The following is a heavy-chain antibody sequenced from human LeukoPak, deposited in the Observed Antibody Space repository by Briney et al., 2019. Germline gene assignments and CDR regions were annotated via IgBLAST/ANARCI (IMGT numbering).Heavy chain of an antibody. Sequence: ASVKVSCKASGYTFTSYYMHWVRQAPGQGLEWMGIINPSGGSTSYAQKFQGRVTMTRDTSTSTVYMELSSLRSEDTAVYYYARENPPHSSNTIFGVVTGSYYYGMDVWGQGTTVTVSS. D-gene: IGHD3-3*01. J-gene: IGHJ6*02. CDR3: ARENPPHSSNTIFGVVTGSYYYGMDV. CDR1: GYTFTSYY. V-gene: IGHV1-46*01. CDR2: INPSGGST.